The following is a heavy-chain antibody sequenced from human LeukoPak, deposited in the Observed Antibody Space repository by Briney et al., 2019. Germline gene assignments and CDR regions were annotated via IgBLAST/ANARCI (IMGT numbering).Heavy chain of an antibody. CDR2: IIPIFGTA. J-gene: IGHJ4*02. CDR3: ATLRGIAAAHEDY. D-gene: IGHD6-13*01. CDR1: GGTFSSYA. V-gene: IGHV1-69*13. Sequence: SVKVSCKASGGTFSSYAISWVRQAPGQGLEWMGGIIPIFGTANYAQKFQGRVTITADESTSTAYMELSSLRSEDTAVYYCATLRGIAAAHEDYWGQGTLATVSS.